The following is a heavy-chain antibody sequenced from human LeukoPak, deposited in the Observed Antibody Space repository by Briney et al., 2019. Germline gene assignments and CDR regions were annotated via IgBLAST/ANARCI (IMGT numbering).Heavy chain of an antibody. CDR2: VDPEGGET. J-gene: IGHJ4*02. V-gene: IGHV1-69-2*01. CDR3: ATAVVRGLSS. CDR1: GYTFTDYY. D-gene: IGHD3-10*01. Sequence: ASVKISCKASGYTFTDYYMHWVQQAPGKGLEWMGRVDPEGGETIYAEKFQGRVTITADTSTDTAYMELSSLRSEDTAVYYCATAVVRGLSSWGQGTLVTVSS.